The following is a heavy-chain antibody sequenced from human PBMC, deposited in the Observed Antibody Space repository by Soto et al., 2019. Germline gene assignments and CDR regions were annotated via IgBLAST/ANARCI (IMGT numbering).Heavy chain of an antibody. Sequence: SETLSLTCAVYGGSFSGYYWSWIRQPPGKGLEWIGEINHSGSTNYNPSLKSRVTISVDTSKNQFSLKLSSVTAADTAVYYCARGVTGGLRFLEWFPTPFDYWGQGTLVTVSS. CDR1: GGSFSGYY. CDR3: ARGVTGGLRFLEWFPTPFDY. J-gene: IGHJ4*02. V-gene: IGHV4-34*01. D-gene: IGHD3-3*01. CDR2: INHSGST.